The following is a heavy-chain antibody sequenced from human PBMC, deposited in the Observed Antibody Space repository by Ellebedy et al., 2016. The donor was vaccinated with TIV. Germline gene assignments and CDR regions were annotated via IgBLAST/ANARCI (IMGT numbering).Heavy chain of an antibody. J-gene: IGHJ6*02. V-gene: IGHV4-61*01. CDR2: SYYIGTT. CDR1: GGSVSSGSHY. D-gene: IGHD3-10*01. CDR3: AGGSYTPYGMDV. Sequence: SETLSLTCTVSGGSVSSGSHYWNWIRQPPGTGLEWIGYSYYIGTTNYNPSLKSRVTMSEDTSKNQFSLRLSSVTAADTAVYYCAGGSYTPYGMDVWGRGTTVIVSS.